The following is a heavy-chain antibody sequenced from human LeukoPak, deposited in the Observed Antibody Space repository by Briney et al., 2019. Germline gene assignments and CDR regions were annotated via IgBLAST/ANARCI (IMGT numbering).Heavy chain of an antibody. CDR2: INAGNGNT. D-gene: IGHD4-23*01. V-gene: IGHV1-3*01. Sequence: GASVKVSCKVSGYQFKRFGISWLRQAPGQGLEWMGWINAGNGNTKYSQKFQGRVTITRDTSASTAYMELSSLRSEDTAVYYCARIGYGGEMVYYYYGMDVWGQGTTVTVSS. CDR3: ARIGYGGEMVYYYYGMDV. J-gene: IGHJ6*02. CDR1: GYQFKRFG.